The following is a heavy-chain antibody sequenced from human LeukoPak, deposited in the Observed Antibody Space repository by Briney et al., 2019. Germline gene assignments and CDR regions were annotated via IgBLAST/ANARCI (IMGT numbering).Heavy chain of an antibody. Sequence: SETLSLTCAVYGGSFSGCYWSWIRQPPGKGLEWIGYIYYSGSTNYNPSLKSRVTISVDTSKNQFSLKLSSVTAADTAVYYCASKEYCSGGSCRNWFDPWGQGTLVTVSS. CDR3: ASKEYCSGGSCRNWFDP. J-gene: IGHJ5*02. CDR2: IYYSGST. D-gene: IGHD2-15*01. CDR1: GGSFSGCY. V-gene: IGHV4-34*01.